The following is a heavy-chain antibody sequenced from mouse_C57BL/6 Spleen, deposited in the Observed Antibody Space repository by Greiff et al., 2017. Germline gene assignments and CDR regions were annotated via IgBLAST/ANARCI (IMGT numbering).Heavy chain of an antibody. J-gene: IGHJ4*01. CDR3: ARYYGSSRYYAMDY. D-gene: IGHD1-1*01. CDR1: GYTFTSYG. CDR2: IYPRSGNT. Sequence: LVESGAELARPGASVKLSCKASGYTFTSYGISWVKQRTGQGLEWIGEIYPRSGNTYYNEKFKGKATLTADKSSSTAYMELRSLTSEDSAVYFCARYYGSSRYYAMDYWGQGTSVTVSS. V-gene: IGHV1-81*01.